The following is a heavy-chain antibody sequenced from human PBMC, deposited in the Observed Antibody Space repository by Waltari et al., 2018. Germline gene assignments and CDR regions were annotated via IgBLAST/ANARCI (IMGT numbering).Heavy chain of an antibody. CDR1: GFTFDDYA. D-gene: IGHD6-13*01. CDR3: AKGGSSWSYYFDY. V-gene: IGHV3-9*03. Sequence: EVQLVESGGGLVQPGRSLRLSCAASGFTFDDYAMHWVRQAPGKGLEWVSGISWNSGSIGYADSVKGRFTISRDNAKNSLYLQMNSLRAEDMALYYCAKGGSSWSYYFDYWGQGTLVTVSS. CDR2: ISWNSGSI. J-gene: IGHJ4*02.